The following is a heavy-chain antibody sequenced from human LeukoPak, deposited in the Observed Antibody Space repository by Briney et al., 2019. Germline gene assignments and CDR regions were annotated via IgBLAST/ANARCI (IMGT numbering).Heavy chain of an antibody. CDR3: AKNFYGDYNFFFDY. Sequence: GGSLRPSCAASGLTFSSYALAWVRQAPGKGLEWVSAISGSGGITYYADSVKGHFTISRDNSKNTLYLQMNSLRAEDTAIYYCAKNFYGDYNFFFDYWGQGTLVTVSS. CDR1: GLTFSSYA. V-gene: IGHV3-23*01. CDR2: ISGSGGIT. D-gene: IGHD4-17*01. J-gene: IGHJ4*02.